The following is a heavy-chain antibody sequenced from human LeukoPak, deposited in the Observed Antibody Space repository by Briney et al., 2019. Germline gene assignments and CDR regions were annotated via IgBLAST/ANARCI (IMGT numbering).Heavy chain of an antibody. V-gene: IGHV4-39*01. J-gene: IGHJ6*03. CDR3: ARSRNSYSSSWPYYYYYYYMDV. D-gene: IGHD6-13*01. Sequence: PSETLSLTCTVSGGSISSSSYYWGWIRQPPGKGLEWIGSIYYSGSTYYNPSLKCRVTISVDTSKNQFSLKLSSVTAADTAVYYCARSRNSYSSSWPYYYYYYYMDVWGKGTTVTVSS. CDR1: GGSISSSSYY. CDR2: IYYSGST.